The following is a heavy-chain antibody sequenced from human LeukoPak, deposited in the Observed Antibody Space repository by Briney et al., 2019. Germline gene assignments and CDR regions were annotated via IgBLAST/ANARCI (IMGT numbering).Heavy chain of an antibody. CDR2: IYHSGST. V-gene: IGHV4-38-2*02. CDR3: ARDSIGYSSSPSCFDY. D-gene: IGHD6-6*01. J-gene: IGHJ4*02. CDR1: GYSISSGYY. Sequence: PSETLSLTCTVSGYSISSGYYWGWIRPPPGKGLEWIGSIYHSGSTYYNPSLKSRVTISVDTSKNQFSLKLSSVTAADTAVYYCARDSIGYSSSPSCFDYWGQGTLVAVSS.